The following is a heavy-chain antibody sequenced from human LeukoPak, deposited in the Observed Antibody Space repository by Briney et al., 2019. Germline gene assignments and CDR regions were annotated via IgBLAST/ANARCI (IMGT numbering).Heavy chain of an antibody. J-gene: IGHJ3*02. D-gene: IGHD3-10*01. Sequence: PGGSLRLSCAASGLTFSSYAMHWVRQAPGKGLEWVAVISYDGSNKYYADSVKGRFTISRDNSKNTLYLQMNSLRAEDTAVYYCARVPLSGAFDIWGQGTMVTVSS. CDR2: ISYDGSNK. V-gene: IGHV3-30*01. CDR3: ARVPLSGAFDI. CDR1: GLTFSSYA.